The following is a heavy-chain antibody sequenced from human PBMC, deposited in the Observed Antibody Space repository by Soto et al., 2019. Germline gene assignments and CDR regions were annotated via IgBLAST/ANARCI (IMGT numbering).Heavy chain of an antibody. CDR1: GGPFSGYY. Sequence: SETLSLTCAVYGGPFSGYYWSWIRQPPGKGLEWIGEINHSGSTNSNPSLKSRVTISVDTSKNQFSLNLSSVTAADTAVYYCARGWLRRGVYYYYYYMDVWGKGTTVTVSS. CDR3: ARGWLRRGVYYYYYYMDV. D-gene: IGHD3-16*01. J-gene: IGHJ6*03. V-gene: IGHV4-34*01. CDR2: INHSGST.